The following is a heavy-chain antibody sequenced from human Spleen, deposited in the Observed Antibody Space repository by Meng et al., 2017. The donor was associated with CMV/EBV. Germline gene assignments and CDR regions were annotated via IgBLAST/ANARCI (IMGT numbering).Heavy chain of an antibody. CDR2: ISWNGGST. CDR1: GFIFYDYG. D-gene: IGHD1-7*01. Sequence: SGFIFYDYGMTWVRQAPGKGLEWVSAISWNGGSTGYADSVKGRFTISRDNAKNSLYLQMKSLRAEDTALYYCASLNWNYAGRGYAVDYWGQGTLVTSPQ. J-gene: IGHJ4*02. V-gene: IGHV3-20*03. CDR3: ASLNWNYAGRGYAVDY.